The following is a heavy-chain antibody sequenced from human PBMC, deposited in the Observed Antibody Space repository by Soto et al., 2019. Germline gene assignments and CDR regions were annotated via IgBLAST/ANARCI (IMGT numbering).Heavy chain of an antibody. D-gene: IGHD6-13*01. V-gene: IGHV1-69*02. CDR1: GGTFSSYT. Sequence: QVQLVQSGAEVKKPGSSVKVSCTASGGTFSSYTISWVRQAPGQGLEWMGRIIPILGIANSAQKFQGRVKITADKSTSTAYRELSSLRSEDTAVYYCARGNLNSGSWYDWFDPWGQGTLVTVSS. CDR3: ARGNLNSGSWYDWFDP. J-gene: IGHJ5*02. CDR2: IIPILGIA.